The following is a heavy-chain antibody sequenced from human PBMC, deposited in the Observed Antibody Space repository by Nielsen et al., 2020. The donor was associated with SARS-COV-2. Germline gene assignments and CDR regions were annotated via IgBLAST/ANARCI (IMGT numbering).Heavy chain of an antibody. CDR1: VHFSCYS. CDR2: ISSSGSDI. CDR3: VRDREWAFDL. Sequence: GDSLNISCDVAVHFSCYSFHWVRQAPAPGPDCISYISSSGSDISYARSVKGRFTISRDNAGNSLFLHMDSLRDEDTAVYYCVRDREWAFDLWGQGTLVTVSS. V-gene: IGHV3-48*02. D-gene: IGHD3-3*01. J-gene: IGHJ4*02.